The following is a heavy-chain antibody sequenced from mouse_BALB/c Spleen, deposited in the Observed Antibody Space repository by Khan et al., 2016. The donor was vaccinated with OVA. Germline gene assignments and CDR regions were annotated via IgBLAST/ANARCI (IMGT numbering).Heavy chain of an antibody. Sequence: EVQLQESGPELVKPGASVKISCRASGYTFTDYIMDWLKQSHGKSLEWIGYIYPHNGDTGYNQKFKTKVTLPVDTSSSTASMELRSLTSEDSAVYYCVRSGYGSFAYWGQGTLVTVSA. CDR3: VRSGYGSFAY. D-gene: IGHD1-2*01. CDR2: IYPHNGDT. V-gene: IGHV1S29*02. J-gene: IGHJ3*01. CDR1: GYTFTDYI.